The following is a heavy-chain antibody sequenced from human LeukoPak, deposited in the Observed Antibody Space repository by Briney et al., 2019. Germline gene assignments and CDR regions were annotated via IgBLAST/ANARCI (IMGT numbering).Heavy chain of an antibody. CDR2: IKQDGSEK. D-gene: IGHD1-26*01. V-gene: IGHV3-7*01. CDR1: GFTFSSYW. CDR3: ARDRGVGATAGFNWFDP. J-gene: IGHJ5*02. Sequence: GGSLRLSCAASGFTFSSYWMSWVRQAPGKGLEWVANIKQDGSEKYYVDSVKGRFTISRDNAKNSLYLQMNSLRAEDTAVYYCARDRGVGATAGFNWFDPWGQGTLVTVSS.